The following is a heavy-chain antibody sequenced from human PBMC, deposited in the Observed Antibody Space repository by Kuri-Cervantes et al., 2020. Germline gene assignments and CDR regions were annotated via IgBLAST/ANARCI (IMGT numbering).Heavy chain of an antibody. J-gene: IGHJ4*02. D-gene: IGHD6-13*01. CDR2: IYPGDSDT. CDR1: GYSFTSYW. V-gene: IGHV5-51*01. CDR3: ARQTAAAGSLTSLIDY. Sequence: GESLKISCKGSGYSFTSYWIGWVRQMPGKGLEWVGIIYPGDSDTRYSPSLQGQVTISADKSISTAYLQWSSLKASDTAMYYCARQTAAAGSLTSLIDYWGQGTLVTVSS.